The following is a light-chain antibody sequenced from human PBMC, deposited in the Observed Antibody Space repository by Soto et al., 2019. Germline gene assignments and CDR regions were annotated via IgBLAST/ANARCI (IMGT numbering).Light chain of an antibody. CDR1: QAVSSY. Sequence: EIVMTQSPAALSVSLGERVSLTCRASQAVSSYLAWYQQKPGQAPRLLISDASTRATDIPDRFSGSGSGTDFTLTSSSLQSSDLVVYYCLQYSTWPPLYTFGQGTKLEIK. J-gene: IGKJ2*01. CDR2: DAS. CDR3: LQYSTWPPLYT. V-gene: IGKV3-15*01.